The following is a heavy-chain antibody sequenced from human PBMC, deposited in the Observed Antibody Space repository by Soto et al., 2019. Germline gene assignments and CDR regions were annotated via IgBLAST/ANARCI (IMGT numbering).Heavy chain of an antibody. CDR3: ARVGMTANYYYYGMDV. J-gene: IGHJ6*02. CDR1: GFTFSTYF. D-gene: IGHD2-21*02. Sequence: LRLSFAASGFTFSTYFMSWVRQAPGKGLEWVANIKQDGGEKYYVDSVKGRFIISRDNAKNSVYLQMNSLRAEDTAVYYCARVGMTANYYYYGMDVWGQGTTVTVSS. CDR2: IKQDGGEK. V-gene: IGHV3-7*03.